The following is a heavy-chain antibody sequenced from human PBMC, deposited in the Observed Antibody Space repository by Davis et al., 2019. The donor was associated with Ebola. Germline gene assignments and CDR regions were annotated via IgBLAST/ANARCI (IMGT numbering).Heavy chain of an antibody. CDR1: GGTFSSYA. V-gene: IGHV1-69*13. Sequence: SVKVSCKASGGTFSSYAISWVRQAPGQGLEWMGGIIPIFGTTNYAQKFQGRVTITADESTSTAYLELSSLRSEDTALYYCARGLPLTFGGVIVYSDAFDIWGQGTMVTVSS. J-gene: IGHJ3*02. CDR3: ARGLPLTFGGVIVYSDAFDI. D-gene: IGHD3-16*02. CDR2: IIPIFGTT.